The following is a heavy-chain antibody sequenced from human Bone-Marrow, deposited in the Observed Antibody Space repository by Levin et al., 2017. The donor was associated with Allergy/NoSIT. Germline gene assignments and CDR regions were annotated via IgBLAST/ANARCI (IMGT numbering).Heavy chain of an antibody. CDR1: GGSISSSSYY. D-gene: IGHD3-22*01. CDR3: GRISDSSGYYPSFDY. CDR2: IYYSGST. Sequence: PSETLSLTCTVSGGSISSSSYYWGWIRQPPGKGLEWIGSIYYSGSTYYNPSLKSRVTISVDTSKNQFSLKLSSVTAADTAVYYCGRISDSSGYYPSFDYWGQGTLVTVSS. V-gene: IGHV4-39*01. J-gene: IGHJ4*02.